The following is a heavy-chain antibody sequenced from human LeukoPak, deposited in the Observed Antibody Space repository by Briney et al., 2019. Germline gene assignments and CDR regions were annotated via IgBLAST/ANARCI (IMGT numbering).Heavy chain of an antibody. D-gene: IGHD6-19*01. V-gene: IGHV4-31*03. CDR2: VYYSGSI. J-gene: IGHJ4*02. Sequence: PSQTLSLTCTVSGGSISSGGYYWSWIRQHPGKGLEWIGNVYYSGSIYYNPSLKSRVTISVDTSKNQFSLKLSSVTAADTAVYYCARPYNSGWKGGFDYWGQGTLVTVSS. CDR3: ARPYNSGWKGGFDY. CDR1: GGSISSGGYY.